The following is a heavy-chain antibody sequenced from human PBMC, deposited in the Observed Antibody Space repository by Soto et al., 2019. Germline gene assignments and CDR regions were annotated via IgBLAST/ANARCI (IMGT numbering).Heavy chain of an antibody. CDR1: GFTFSDHY. D-gene: IGHD1-26*01. CDR2: TRNKGHSYTT. V-gene: IGHV3-72*01. CDR3: SRLVGATSSFDY. Sequence: PGGSLRLSCAASGFTFSDHYMDWVRQAPGKGLEWVGRTRNKGHSYTTAYAASVKGRFTISRDDSKNTAYLQMNSLKTEDTAVYYCSRLVGATSSFDYWGQGTLVTVSS. J-gene: IGHJ4*02.